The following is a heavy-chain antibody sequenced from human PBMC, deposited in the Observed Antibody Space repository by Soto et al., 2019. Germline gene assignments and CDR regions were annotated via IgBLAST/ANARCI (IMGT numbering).Heavy chain of an antibody. CDR3: SRRSSGWYFDY. CDR2: ISGSGGSR. V-gene: IGHV3-23*01. CDR1: GFTFSSYA. J-gene: IGHJ4*02. D-gene: IGHD6-19*01. Sequence: EVQLLESGGGLVQPGGSLRLSCAASGFTFSSYAMSWVRQAPGKGLEWVSVISGSGGSRYYADSVKGRFTLSRDNSKNTLYLQMNSLRAEDTAVYYCSRRSSGWYFDYWGQGTLVTVSS.